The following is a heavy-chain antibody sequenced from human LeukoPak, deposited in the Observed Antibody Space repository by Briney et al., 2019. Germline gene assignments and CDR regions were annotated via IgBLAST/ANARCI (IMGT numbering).Heavy chain of an antibody. J-gene: IGHJ6*03. CDR2: ISYDGSNK. Sequence: PGRSLRLSCAASGFTFRSYAMHWVRQAPGKGLEWVAVISYDGSNKYFGDSVKGRFTISRDNSKNTLYLQMDSLRAEDTAIYYCAKAVTSDYHSLYYNYYMDVWGKGITVTVSS. V-gene: IGHV3-30*18. CDR1: GFTFRSYA. CDR3: AKAVTSDYHSLYYNYYMDV. D-gene: IGHD3-10*01.